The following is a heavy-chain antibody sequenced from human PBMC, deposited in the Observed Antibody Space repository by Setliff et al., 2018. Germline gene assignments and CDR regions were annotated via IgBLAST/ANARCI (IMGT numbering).Heavy chain of an antibody. D-gene: IGHD6-13*01. CDR1: GGTSSSYA. CDR2: IIPILGIA. CDR3: ARDGGIAAAGTWPFDY. V-gene: IGHV1-69*10. Sequence: ASVKVSCKASGGTSSSYAISWVRQAPGQGLEWMGGIIPILGIANYAQKFQGRVTITADESTSTAYMELSSLRSEDTAVYYCARDGGIAAAGTWPFDYWGQGTLVTVSS. J-gene: IGHJ4*02.